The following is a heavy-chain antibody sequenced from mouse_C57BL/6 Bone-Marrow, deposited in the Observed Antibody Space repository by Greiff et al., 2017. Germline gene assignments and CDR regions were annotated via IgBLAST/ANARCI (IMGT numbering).Heavy chain of an antibody. CDR2: INPNNGGT. V-gene: IGHV1-22*01. CDR1: GYTFTDYN. D-gene: IGHD2-2*01. J-gene: IGHJ3*01. CDR3: ARSRDYGYDSFAY. Sequence: EVQLQQSGPELVKPGASVKMSCKASGYTFTDYNMHWVKQSHGKSLEWIGYINPNNGGTSYNQKFKGKATLTVNKSSSTAYMELRSLTSEDSAVYYCARSRDYGYDSFAYWGQGTLVTVSA.